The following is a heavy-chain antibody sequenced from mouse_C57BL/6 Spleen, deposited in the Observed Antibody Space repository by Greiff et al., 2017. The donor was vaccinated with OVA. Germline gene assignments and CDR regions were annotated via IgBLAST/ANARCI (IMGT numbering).Heavy chain of an antibody. J-gene: IGHJ3*01. Sequence: VQLQQSGAELVRPGASVKLSCKASGYTFTDYYINWVKQRPGQGLEWIARIYPGSGNTYYNEKFKGKATLTAEKSSSTAYMQLSSLTSEDSAVYFCAGGSPTGFAYWGQGTLVTVSA. CDR3: AGGSPTGFAY. D-gene: IGHD1-1*01. V-gene: IGHV1-76*01. CDR2: IYPGSGNT. CDR1: GYTFTDYY.